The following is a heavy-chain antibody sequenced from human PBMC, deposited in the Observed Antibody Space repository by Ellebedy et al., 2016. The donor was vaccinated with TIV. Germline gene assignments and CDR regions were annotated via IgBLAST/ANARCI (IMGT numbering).Heavy chain of an antibody. V-gene: IGHV4-39*01. CDR3: ARHVSLSDAFDI. Sequence: MPSETLSLTCTVSGDSISSNSHYWGWIRQPPGKGLEWIGSIYFSGSTHYNPSLESRVTISIDTPKNAFSLRLTSVTAADTAVYYCARHVSLSDAFDIWGQGTMVTVSS. J-gene: IGHJ3*02. CDR1: GDSISSNSHY. CDR2: IYFSGST.